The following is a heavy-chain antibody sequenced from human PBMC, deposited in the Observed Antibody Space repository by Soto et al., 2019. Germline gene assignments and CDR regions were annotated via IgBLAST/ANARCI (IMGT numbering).Heavy chain of an antibody. J-gene: IGHJ4*02. V-gene: IGHV1-46*01. CDR3: AREERFYYDSSGYLGPFDY. Sequence: GASVKVSCKASGYTFTSYYMHWVRQAPGQGLEWMGIINPSGGSTSYAQKFQGRVTMTRDTSTSTVYMELSSLRSEDTAVYYCAREERFYYDSSGYLGPFDYWGQGTLVTVSS. CDR1: GYTFTSYY. CDR2: INPSGGST. D-gene: IGHD3-22*01.